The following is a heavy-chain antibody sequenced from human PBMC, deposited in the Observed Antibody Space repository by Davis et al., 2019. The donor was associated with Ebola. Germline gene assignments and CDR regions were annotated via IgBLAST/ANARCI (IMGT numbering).Heavy chain of an antibody. CDR2: AYYSGYT. CDR1: GGSVSSGSYY. V-gene: IGHV4-61*01. D-gene: IGHD3-22*01. CDR3: ARGGARMIAVITQLDDAFPF. Sequence: SETLSLTCTVSGGSVSSGSYYWSWIRQPPGKGLEWIGYAYYSGYTSYNPSLKSRVTISVDTSKNQFSLKLSSVTAADTAVYYCARGGARMIAVITQLDDAFPFWGHGTMVTVSS. J-gene: IGHJ3*01.